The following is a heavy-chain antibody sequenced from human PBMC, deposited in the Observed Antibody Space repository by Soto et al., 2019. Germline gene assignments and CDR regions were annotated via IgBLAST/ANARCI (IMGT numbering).Heavy chain of an antibody. Sequence: QLQLQESGPGLVKPSETLSLTCTVSGGSISSSSYYWGCIRQPPGKGLEWIGSIYYSGSTYYNPSLKSRVTISVDTSKNQFSLKLSSVTAADTAVYYCARRISWLLGNYYYYGMDVLGQGTTVTVSS. D-gene: IGHD2-15*01. CDR1: GGSISSSSYY. J-gene: IGHJ6*02. V-gene: IGHV4-39*01. CDR2: IYYSGST. CDR3: ARRISWLLGNYYYYGMDV.